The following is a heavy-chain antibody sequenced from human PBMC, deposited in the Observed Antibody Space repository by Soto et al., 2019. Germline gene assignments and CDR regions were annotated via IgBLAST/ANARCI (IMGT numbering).Heavy chain of an antibody. D-gene: IGHD1-26*01. CDR1: GDTFSSYT. CDR3: ARESGIVGATD. CDR2: IIPILGIA. Sequence: QVQLVQSGAEVKKPGYSVKVSCKASGDTFSSYTISWVRQAPGQGLEWMGRIIPILGIANYAQKFQGRVTITADKATSTAYMELSSLRSEDTAVYYCARESGIVGATDWGQGTLVTVSS. J-gene: IGHJ4*02. V-gene: IGHV1-69*08.